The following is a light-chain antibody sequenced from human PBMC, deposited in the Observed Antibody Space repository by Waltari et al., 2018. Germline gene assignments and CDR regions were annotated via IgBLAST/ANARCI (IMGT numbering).Light chain of an antibody. Sequence: DIQLAQSPSTVSASVGDRVTITCRASQPIHSWLAWNPPKPGKAPKALIYKASNLHSGVPSRFSGSGFGTEFTLTISSLQPDDFATLYCQKYNRPWTFGQGTRVDIK. V-gene: IGKV1-5*03. CDR3: QKYNRPWT. J-gene: IGKJ1*01. CDR2: KAS. CDR1: QPIHSW.